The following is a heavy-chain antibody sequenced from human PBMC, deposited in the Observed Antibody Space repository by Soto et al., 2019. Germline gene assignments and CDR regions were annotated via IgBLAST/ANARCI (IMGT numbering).Heavy chain of an antibody. CDR2: INSNGLST. D-gene: IGHD2-8*02. CDR1: GFTFRTIA. Sequence: WGSLRLSCSASGFTFRTIAMQWVRQAPGKGLEYVSSINSNGLSTYYACLVKVRFNISRDNSNNTVSLQMTSLRTEDTAVYYCVKGLFLVTRVYAXWGQGTLVTVSX. V-gene: IGHV3-64D*09. J-gene: IGHJ4*02. CDR3: VKGLFLVTRVYAX.